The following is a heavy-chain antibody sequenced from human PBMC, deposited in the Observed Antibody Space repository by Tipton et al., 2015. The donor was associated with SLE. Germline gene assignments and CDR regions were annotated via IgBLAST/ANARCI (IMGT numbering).Heavy chain of an antibody. CDR1: GFNFNNHG. CDR3: AKESGWYGMDV. V-gene: IGHV3-30*02. Sequence: SLRLSCATSGFNFNNHGVHWVRQAPGKGLEWVAYIWFAANNKHYADSVKGRFTISRDNSKDTLYLQMNSLRAEDTAVYHCAKESGWYGMDVWGQGTTVTVSS. J-gene: IGHJ6*02. CDR2: IWFAANNK. D-gene: IGHD6-19*01.